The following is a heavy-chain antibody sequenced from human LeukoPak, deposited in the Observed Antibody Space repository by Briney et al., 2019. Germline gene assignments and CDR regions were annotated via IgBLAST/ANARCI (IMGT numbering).Heavy chain of an antibody. J-gene: IGHJ4*02. CDR3: ARGVFYDFWSGYYTPFDY. CDR2: INHSGST. D-gene: IGHD3-3*01. CDR1: GGSFSGYY. Sequence: PSETLSLTRAVYGGSFSGYYWSWIRQPPGKGLEWIGEINHSGSTNYNPSLKSRVTISVDTSKNHFSLKLSSVTAADTAVYYCARGVFYDFWSGYYTPFDYWGQGTLVTVSS. V-gene: IGHV4-34*01.